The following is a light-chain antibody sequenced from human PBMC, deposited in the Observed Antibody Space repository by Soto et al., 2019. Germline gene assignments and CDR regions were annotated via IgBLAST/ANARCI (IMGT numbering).Light chain of an antibody. CDR2: DDK. J-gene: IGLJ1*01. CDR1: NIGNKN. V-gene: IGLV3-21*02. Sequence: SALTQVASVSVVPGQTARLTKGGNNIGNKNVHWYQLRPGQAPVLVVYDDKDRPSGVPDRFSGSKSGNTASLTVSGLQAEDEADYYCSSYAGSNNSLCVFATGTGVTV. CDR3: SSYAGSNNSLCV.